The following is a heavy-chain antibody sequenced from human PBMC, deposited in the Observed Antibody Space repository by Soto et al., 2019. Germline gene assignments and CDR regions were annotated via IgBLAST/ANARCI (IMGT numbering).Heavy chain of an antibody. J-gene: IGHJ4*03. Sequence: SGPTLVNPTETLTLTCPVSGFSLSDTRVAVSWIRQPPGKGLEWIGYIYYSGSTNYDPSLKSRVTISVDTSKNQFSLKLSSVTTGDTAVYFCGRVSDESSGYFLDNWGQGNLVTVSS. CDR1: GFSLSDTRVA. CDR2: IYYSGST. CDR3: GRVSDESSGYFLDN. D-gene: IGHD3-22*01. V-gene: IGHV4-61*01.